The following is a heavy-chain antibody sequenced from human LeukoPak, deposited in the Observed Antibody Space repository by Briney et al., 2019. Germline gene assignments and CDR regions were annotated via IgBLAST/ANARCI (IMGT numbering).Heavy chain of an antibody. D-gene: IGHD2-2*03. V-gene: IGHV3-74*01. CDR2: NSDDGSSA. CDR1: GFTFGNYW. J-gene: IGHJ4*02. Sequence: GGSLRLSCAASGFTFGNYWMHWVRQAPGKGLVLVSRNSDDGSSANYADSVQGRFTISRDNAKNTVYLQMHSLRAEDTAVYYCVSGYCSSTTCYRGAYWGQGTLVTVSS. CDR3: VSGYCSSTTCYRGAY.